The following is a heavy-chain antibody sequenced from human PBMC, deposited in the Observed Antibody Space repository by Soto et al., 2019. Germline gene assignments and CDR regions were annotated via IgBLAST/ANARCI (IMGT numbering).Heavy chain of an antibody. CDR1: GFSITSGYY. CDR3: ASAYDSSAYTFDF. D-gene: IGHD3-22*01. CDR2: IYHDGIT. V-gene: IGHV4-38-2*01. J-gene: IGHJ4*02. Sequence: TLSLTCAVTGFSITSGYYWGWIRQPPGKGLEWIGNIYHDGITYYNPSLKSRVTMSVDTSNNQFSLRLTSVTAADTAVYYCASAYDSSAYTFDFWGQGTLVTVSS.